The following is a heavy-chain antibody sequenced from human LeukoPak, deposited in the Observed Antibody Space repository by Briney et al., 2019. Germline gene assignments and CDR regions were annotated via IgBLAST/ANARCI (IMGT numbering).Heavy chain of an antibody. D-gene: IGHD6-13*01. Sequence: SVKVSCKASGGTFSSYAISWVRQAPGQGLEWMGGIIPIFGTANYAQTFQARVTITTDESTSTAYMELSSLRSEDTAVYYWAREGGGNSVIAAAGTRWFDPWGQGTLVTVSS. CDR1: GGTFSSYA. V-gene: IGHV1-69*05. CDR3: AREGGGNSVIAAAGTRWFDP. CDR2: IIPIFGTA. J-gene: IGHJ5*02.